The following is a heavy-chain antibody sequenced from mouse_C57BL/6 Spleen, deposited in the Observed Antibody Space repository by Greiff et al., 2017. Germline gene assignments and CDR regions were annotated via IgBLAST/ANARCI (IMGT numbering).Heavy chain of an antibody. CDR3: ARGMTTVVMDD. CDR2: LNPNYGTT. J-gene: IGHJ4*01. CDR1: GYSFTDYN. Sequence: VQLQQSGPELAKPGASVKISCKASGYSFTDYNMNWVKQSNGKSLEWIGVLNPNYGTTSSNQKFTGKATLTADQASRTAYMQLNSLRSEESAVYYCARGMTTVVMDDWGQGTAVTVSS. V-gene: IGHV1-39*01. D-gene: IGHD1-1*01.